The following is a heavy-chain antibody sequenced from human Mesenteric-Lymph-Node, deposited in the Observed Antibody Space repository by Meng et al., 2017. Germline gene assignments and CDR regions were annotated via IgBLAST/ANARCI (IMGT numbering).Heavy chain of an antibody. V-gene: IGHV3-33*01. D-gene: IGHD4-23*01. Sequence: GQLVESGGGVVQPGRSLRLSCAASGFTFSSYGMHWVRQAPGKGLEWVAVIWYDGSNKYYADSVKGRFTISRDNSKNTLYLQMNSLRAEDTAVYYCARGDDYGGTIDYWGQGTLVTVSS. CDR3: ARGDDYGGTIDY. CDR1: GFTFSSYG. J-gene: IGHJ4*02. CDR2: IWYDGSNK.